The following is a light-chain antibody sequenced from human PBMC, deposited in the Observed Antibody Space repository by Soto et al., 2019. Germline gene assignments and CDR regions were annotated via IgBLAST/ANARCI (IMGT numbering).Light chain of an antibody. CDR3: CSYAGSNNYV. CDR2: DAN. V-gene: IGLV2-23*01. CDR1: SSDVGTYNF. Sequence: QSALTQPASVSGSPGQSITISCTGTSSDVGTYNFVSWYQQHPGKAPKLMIYDANKRPSGVSNHFSGSKSGNTVSLTITGLQAEDDGDNYCCSYAGSNNYVFGTGTKVTVL. J-gene: IGLJ1*01.